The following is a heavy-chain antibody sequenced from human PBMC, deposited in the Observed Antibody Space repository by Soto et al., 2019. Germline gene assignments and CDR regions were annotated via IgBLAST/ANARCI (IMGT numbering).Heavy chain of an antibody. D-gene: IGHD2-15*01. CDR1: GGTFSSYT. J-gene: IGHJ5*02. V-gene: IGHV1-69*04. CDR3: ARDIVVVVAAIQPINWFDP. CDR2: IIPILGIA. Sequence: SVKVSCKASGGTFSSYTISWVRQAPGQGLEWMGRIIPILGIANYAQKFQGRVTITADKSTSTAYMELRSLRSEDTAVYYCARDIVVVVAAIQPINWFDPWGQGTLVKVSS.